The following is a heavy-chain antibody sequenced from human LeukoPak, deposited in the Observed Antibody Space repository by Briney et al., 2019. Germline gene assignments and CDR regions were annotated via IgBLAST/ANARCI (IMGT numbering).Heavy chain of an antibody. CDR2: MYYSGST. CDR1: SGSISSYY. CDR3: ARYYCTNTVCYYFDY. J-gene: IGHJ4*02. V-gene: IGHV4-59*01. D-gene: IGHD2-8*01. Sequence: SETLSLTCTVSSGSISSYYWSWIRQPPGKGLEWIGYMYYSGSTHYNPSLKSRVTMSVDTSKKQFSLRLTSVTAADTAVYYCARYYCTNTVCYYFDYWGQGTLVTVSS.